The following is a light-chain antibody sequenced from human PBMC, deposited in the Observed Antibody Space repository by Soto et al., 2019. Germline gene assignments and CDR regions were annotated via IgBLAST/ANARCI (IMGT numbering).Light chain of an antibody. CDR3: QQYGSSLIT. V-gene: IGKV3-20*01. J-gene: IGKJ5*01. Sequence: SPGTLSLSPGERATLSCRASQRVSSSYLAWYQQKPGQATRLLIYGASSRATGIPDRFSGSGSGTDFTLTISRLEPEDFAVYYCQQYGSSLITFGQGTRLEIK. CDR2: GAS. CDR1: QRVSSSY.